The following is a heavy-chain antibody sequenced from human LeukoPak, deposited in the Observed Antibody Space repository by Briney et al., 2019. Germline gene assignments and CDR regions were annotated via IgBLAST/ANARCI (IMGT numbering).Heavy chain of an antibody. CDR3: AKDLAAAGTFPFDY. J-gene: IGHJ4*02. CDR1: GFTFDDYA. Sequence: GSLRLSCAASGFTFDDYAMHWVRQAPGKGLEWVSLISWDGGSTYNADSVKGRFTISRDNSKNSLYLQMNSLRAEDTALYYCAKDLAAAGTFPFDYWGQGTLVTVSS. V-gene: IGHV3-43D*03. D-gene: IGHD6-13*01. CDR2: ISWDGGST.